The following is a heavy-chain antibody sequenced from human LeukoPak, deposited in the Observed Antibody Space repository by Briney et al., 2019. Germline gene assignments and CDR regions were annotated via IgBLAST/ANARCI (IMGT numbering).Heavy chain of an antibody. CDR3: ARPPSSWYLGYYYYYMDV. V-gene: IGHV3-21*01. D-gene: IGHD6-13*01. Sequence: GGSLRLSCAASGFTFSSYNMNWVRQAPGKAMDWVSSITSSGTYIFYADSVKGRFTISRDNAKNSLYLQMDSLGPEDTAVYYCARPPSSWYLGYYYYYMDVWGKGTTVTVSS. CDR1: GFTFSSYN. J-gene: IGHJ6*03. CDR2: ITSSGTYI.